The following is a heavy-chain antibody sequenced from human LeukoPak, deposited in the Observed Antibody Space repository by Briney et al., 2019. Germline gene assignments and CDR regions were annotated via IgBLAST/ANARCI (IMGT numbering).Heavy chain of an antibody. V-gene: IGHV1-46*01. D-gene: IGHD1-26*01. CDR1: GYTFTSYY. Sequence: ASVKVACKASGYTFTSYYMHWVRQAPGQGLEWMGIINPSGGSTSYAQKFQGRVTMTRDTSTSTVYMELSSLRSEDTAVYYCARDGMSYYYFMDVWGKGTTVTISS. CDR2: INPSGGST. J-gene: IGHJ6*03. CDR3: ARDGMSYYYFMDV.